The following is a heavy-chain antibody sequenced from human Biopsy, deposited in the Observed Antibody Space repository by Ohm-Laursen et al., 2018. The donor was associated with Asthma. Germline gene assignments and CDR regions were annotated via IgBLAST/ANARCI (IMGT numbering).Heavy chain of an antibody. Sequence: ASVKVSCKASGYTFNAYYIHWVRQAPGQEFEWMGRINPNSGNTHYAHKFQGRVTMTRDTSASTAYMELSSLRSEDTAVYYCARTYYDFLTGQVNDAFAIWGQGTLVTVSS. J-gene: IGHJ3*02. CDR1: GYTFNAYY. CDR3: ARTYYDFLTGQVNDAFAI. V-gene: IGHV1-2*06. D-gene: IGHD3-9*01. CDR2: INPNSGNT.